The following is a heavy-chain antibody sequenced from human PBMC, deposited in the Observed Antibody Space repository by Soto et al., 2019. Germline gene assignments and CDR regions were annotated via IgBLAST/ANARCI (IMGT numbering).Heavy chain of an antibody. D-gene: IGHD3-3*01. CDR3: ASTRGY. CDR1: GFTFSGGYW. V-gene: IGHV3-7*03. Sequence: EVLVVESGGGLVQPGGSLRLSCEVSGFTFSGGYWMKWVRQAPGKGLEWVATIKEDGRETYYVDSVKGRSTISRDSAKNSVYLQMNSRRVEDTAVYYCASTRGYWGQGTLVTASS. J-gene: IGHJ4*02. CDR2: IKEDGRET.